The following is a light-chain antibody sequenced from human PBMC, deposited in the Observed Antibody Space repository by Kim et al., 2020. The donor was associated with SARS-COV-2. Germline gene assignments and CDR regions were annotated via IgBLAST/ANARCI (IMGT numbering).Light chain of an antibody. Sequence: GKAVTFCCGGSTSIKGNYVNWYQHHPGTATNLLLYINNLRPSGVPDRFSGSKSETSDTLAMTGLRSEDEDEYYCASWEYRLSAYVFGSGTKVTVL. CDR2: INN. CDR3: ASWEYRLSAYV. V-gene: IGLV1-47*02. CDR1: TSIKGNY. J-gene: IGLJ1*01.